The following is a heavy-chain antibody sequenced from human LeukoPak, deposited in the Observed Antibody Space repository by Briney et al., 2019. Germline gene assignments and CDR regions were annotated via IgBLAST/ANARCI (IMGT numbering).Heavy chain of an antibody. CDR2: IYYSGST. CDR1: GGSLSSGGYY. Sequence: PSETLSLTCTVSGGSLSSGGYYWSWIRQHPGKGLEWIGYIYYSGSTYYNPSLKGRVTISVDTSKNQFSLKLSSVTAADTAGYYCARVSYKESVLGSSLVPYFDYWGQGTLVTVSS. CDR3: ARVSYKESVLGSSLVPYFDY. D-gene: IGHD6-13*01. V-gene: IGHV4-31*03. J-gene: IGHJ4*02.